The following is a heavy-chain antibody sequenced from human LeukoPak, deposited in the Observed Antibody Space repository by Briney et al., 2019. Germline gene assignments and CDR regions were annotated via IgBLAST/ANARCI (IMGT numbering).Heavy chain of an antibody. J-gene: IGHJ4*02. CDR2: IYSDGRT. Sequence: GGSLRLSCAASGFTVSNKYMTWVRQAPGKGLEWVSLIYSDGRTYYADSVKGRFTISRDNAKNSLYLQMNSLRAEDTAVYYCARDRVGATPYFDYWGQGTLVTVSS. CDR1: GFTVSNKY. CDR3: ARDRVGATPYFDY. V-gene: IGHV3-53*01. D-gene: IGHD1-26*01.